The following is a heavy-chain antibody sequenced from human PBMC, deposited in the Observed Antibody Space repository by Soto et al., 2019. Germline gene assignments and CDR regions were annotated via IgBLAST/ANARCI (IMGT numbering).Heavy chain of an antibody. V-gene: IGHV4-30-4*01. J-gene: IGHJ4*02. CDR2: IYYSGST. D-gene: IGHD5-18*01. Sequence: SETLSLTCTVSGGSISSGDYYWSWIRQPPGKGLEWIGYIYYSGSTYYNPSLKSRVTISVGTSKNQFSLKLSSVTAADTAVYYCARSALDTAMVIVYWGQGTLVTVSS. CDR1: GGSISSGDYY. CDR3: ARSALDTAMVIVY.